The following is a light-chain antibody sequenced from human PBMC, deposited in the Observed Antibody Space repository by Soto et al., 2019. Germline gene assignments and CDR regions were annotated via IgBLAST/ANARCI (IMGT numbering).Light chain of an antibody. Sequence: DIQLRQSPSTLPASVGAGVTITCRASQSISSWLAWYQQKPGKAPKLLIYDASSLESGVPSRFSGSGSGTEFTLTISSLQPDEFATYYCQKYNSYSGTVGQGTKVDIK. CDR3: QKYNSYSGT. J-gene: IGKJ1*01. CDR1: QSISSW. V-gene: IGKV1-5*01. CDR2: DAS.